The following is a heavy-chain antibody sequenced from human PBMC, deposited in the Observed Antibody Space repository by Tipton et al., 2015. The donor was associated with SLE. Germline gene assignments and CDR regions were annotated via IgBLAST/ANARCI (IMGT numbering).Heavy chain of an antibody. CDR1: GDSISSSSYY. V-gene: IGHV4-39*07. D-gene: IGHD3-22*01. J-gene: IGHJ3*02. CDR3: ARGFPPRRITMIVVVPNAFDI. Sequence: TLSLTCTVSGDSISSSSYYWGWIRQPPGKGLEWIGEINHSGSTNYNPSLKSRVTISVDTSKNQFSLKLSSVTAADTAVYYCARGFPPRRITMIVVVPNAFDIWGQGTMVTVSS. CDR2: INHSGST.